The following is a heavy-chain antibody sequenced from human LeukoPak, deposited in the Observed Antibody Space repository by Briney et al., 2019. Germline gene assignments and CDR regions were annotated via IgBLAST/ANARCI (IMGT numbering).Heavy chain of an antibody. Sequence: GGSLRLSCAASGFTFSSYAMSWVRQAPGKGLEWVSAISGSGGSTYYADSVKGRFTISRDNSKNTLYLQMNSLRAEDTAVYYCAKETDLGEPWDDAFDIWGQGQWSPSLQ. V-gene: IGHV3-23*01. D-gene: IGHD3-16*01. CDR3: AKETDLGEPWDDAFDI. CDR1: GFTFSSYA. J-gene: IGHJ3*02. CDR2: ISGSGGST.